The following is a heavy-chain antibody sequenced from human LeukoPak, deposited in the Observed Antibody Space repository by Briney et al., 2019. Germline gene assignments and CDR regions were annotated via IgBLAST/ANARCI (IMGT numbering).Heavy chain of an antibody. J-gene: IGHJ4*02. D-gene: IGHD6-19*01. CDR1: GFTFSTYE. V-gene: IGHV3-48*03. Sequence: GGSLRLSCAASGFTFSTYEMNWARQAPGKGLEWVSYISTRATTIYYADSVKGRFTISRDNAKNSLYLQMNSLRAEDTAVYYCARLTWLDFDYWGQGTLVTVSS. CDR3: ARLTWLDFDY. CDR2: ISTRATTI.